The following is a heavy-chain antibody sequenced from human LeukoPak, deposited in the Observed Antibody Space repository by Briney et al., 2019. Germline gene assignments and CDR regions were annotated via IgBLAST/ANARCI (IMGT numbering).Heavy chain of an antibody. D-gene: IGHD6-6*01. V-gene: IGHV1-2*02. J-gene: IGHJ4*02. CDR1: GYTFTGYY. CDR2: INPNSGGT. Sequence: ASVKISCKASGYTFTGYYMHWVRQAPGQGLEWMGWINPNSGGTNYAQKFQGRVTMTRDTSISTAYMELSRLRSDDTAVYYCARRVAAPNEVDYWGQGTLVTVSS. CDR3: ARRVAAPNEVDY.